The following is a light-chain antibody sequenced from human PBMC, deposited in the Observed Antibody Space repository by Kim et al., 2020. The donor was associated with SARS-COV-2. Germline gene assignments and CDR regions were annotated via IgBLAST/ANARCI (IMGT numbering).Light chain of an antibody. CDR1: QSVSSY. J-gene: IGKJ2*01. CDR3: QQRSNWYT. CDR2: DAS. Sequence: LSFSPGESATLSCRASQSVSSYLAWYQQKPGQAPRLLIYDASNRATGIPARFSGSGSGTDFTLTISSLEPEDFAVYYCQQRSNWYTFGQGTKLEI. V-gene: IGKV3-11*01.